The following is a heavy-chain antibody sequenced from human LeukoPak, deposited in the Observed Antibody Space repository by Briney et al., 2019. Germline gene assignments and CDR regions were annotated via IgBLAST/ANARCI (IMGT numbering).Heavy chain of an antibody. CDR1: GYTFSSYY. CDR2: INPSGGST. J-gene: IGHJ4*02. D-gene: IGHD3-22*01. CDR3: ARDISSGYYYSH. V-gene: IGHV1-46*01. Sequence: ASVTVSCKASGYTFSSYYMHWVRQAPGQGLEWMGIINPSGGSTRYAQKFQGRVVMTRDTSTSTVYMEVSSLRSEDTAVYYCARDISSGYYYSHWGQGTLVIVSS.